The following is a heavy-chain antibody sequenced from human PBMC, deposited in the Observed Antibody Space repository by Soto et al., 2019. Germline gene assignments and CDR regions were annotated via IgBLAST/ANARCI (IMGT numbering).Heavy chain of an antibody. D-gene: IGHD3-10*01. CDR1: GFTFDDYA. CDR3: VKDTNFRGFDY. Sequence: EVQLVESGGGLVQPGRSLRLSCAASGFTFDDYAMHWVRQAPGKGLEWVSGISWNSGSIGYADSVKGRFTISRDNAKNSLYLQRNSLRAEDTALYYCVKDTNFRGFDYWGQGTLVTVSS. V-gene: IGHV3-9*01. CDR2: ISWNSGSI. J-gene: IGHJ4*02.